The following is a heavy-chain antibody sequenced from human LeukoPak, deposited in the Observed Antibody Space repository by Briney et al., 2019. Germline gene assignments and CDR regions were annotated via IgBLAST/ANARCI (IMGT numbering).Heavy chain of an antibody. V-gene: IGHV3-30*18. CDR2: ISYDGSNK. D-gene: IGHD6-13*01. CDR3: AKGSRWQQLAYFDH. Sequence: PGGSLRLSCAASGFTFRSYGMHWVRQAPGKGLEWVALISYDGSNKYCADSVKGRFTISRDNSKNTLYLQMNSLRAEDTAVYYCAKGSRWQQLAYFDHWGQGTLVTVSS. J-gene: IGHJ4*02. CDR1: GFTFRSYG.